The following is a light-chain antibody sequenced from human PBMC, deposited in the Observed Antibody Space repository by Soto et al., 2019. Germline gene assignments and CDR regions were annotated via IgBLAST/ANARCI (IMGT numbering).Light chain of an antibody. V-gene: IGKV1-39*01. J-gene: IGKJ2*01. CDR2: AAS. Sequence: DIQMTQSPSSLSASVGNRLVITCRASETVSNYLNWYQQKPGKAPKVLIYAASSLQSGVPSRFSGRGSGTDFFLTINSLQPEDLATYYCQQTYSTPYTFGLGTKLEI. CDR3: QQTYSTPYT. CDR1: ETVSNY.